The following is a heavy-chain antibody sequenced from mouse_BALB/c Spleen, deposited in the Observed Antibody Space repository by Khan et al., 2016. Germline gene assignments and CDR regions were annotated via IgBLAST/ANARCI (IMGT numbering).Heavy chain of an antibody. CDR1: GFTFTNYY. CDR3: ARSYYDYFAMDY. CDR2: IFPGSGST. J-gene: IGHJ4*01. Sequence: QVQLQQSGTELLRPGASVKLSCKASGFTFTNYYLHWVKQRPGQGLEWIGEIFPGSGSTYYNEKFKGKASLTADTSSSTAYMQLSSLTSEDSTVYCCARSYYDYFAMDYWGHGASVTVSS. D-gene: IGHD1-1*01. V-gene: IGHV1-77*01.